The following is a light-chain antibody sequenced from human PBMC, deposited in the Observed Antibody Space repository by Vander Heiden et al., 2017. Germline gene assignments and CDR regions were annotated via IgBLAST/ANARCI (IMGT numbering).Light chain of an antibody. CDR1: QNINTW. Sequence: DIQMTQSPSTLSASVGDRVSITCRASQNINTWLAWYQQKPGKAPNLLIYDASNLGSGVPSRLSGSGSGTEFTLTISSLQPDDFATYYCQHYDSYSPAFGQGTNVEVK. CDR3: QHYDSYSPA. CDR2: DAS. J-gene: IGKJ1*01. V-gene: IGKV1-5*01.